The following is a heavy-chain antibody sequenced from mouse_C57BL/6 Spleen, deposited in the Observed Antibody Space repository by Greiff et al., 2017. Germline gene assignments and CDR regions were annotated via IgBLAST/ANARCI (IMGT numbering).Heavy chain of an antibody. Sequence: DVKLVESGGGLVQPGGSMKLSCVASGFTFSNYWMNWVRQSTEKGLEWVAQFRLKSDNYATHYAESVKGRFTISRDDSKSSVYLQMNNLRAEDTGIYYCTGGYGYFDYWGQGTTLTVSS. CDR3: TGGYGYFDY. J-gene: IGHJ2*01. CDR2: FRLKSDNYAT. V-gene: IGHV6-3*01. CDR1: GFTFSNYW. D-gene: IGHD1-2*01.